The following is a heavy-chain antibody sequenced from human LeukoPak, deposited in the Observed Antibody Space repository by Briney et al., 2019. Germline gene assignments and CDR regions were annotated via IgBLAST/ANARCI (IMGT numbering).Heavy chain of an antibody. CDR2: IIPIFGTA. D-gene: IGHD2-21*01. V-gene: IGHV1-69*13. J-gene: IGHJ4*02. CDR1: GGTFSSYA. Sequence: SVTVSCKASGGTFSSYAISWVRQAPGQGLEWMGGIIPIFGTANYAQKFQGRVTITADESTSTAYMELSSLRSEDTAVYYCARDGDGGLPNDYWGQGTLVTVSS. CDR3: ARDGDGGLPNDY.